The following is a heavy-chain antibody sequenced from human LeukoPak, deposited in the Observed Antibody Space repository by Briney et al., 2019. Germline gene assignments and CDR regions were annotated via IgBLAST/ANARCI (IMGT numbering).Heavy chain of an antibody. CDR3: ASPRGDDSGGYSTWSFHH. V-gene: IGHV4-59*01. J-gene: IGHJ1*01. D-gene: IGHD3-22*01. CDR2: IYYSGST. CDR1: GGSISSYY. Sequence: SETLSLTCTVSGGSISSYYWSWIRQPPGKGLEWIGYIYYSGSTNYNPSLKSRVTISVDTSKNQFSLKLSSVTAADTAVYFCASPRGDDSGGYSTWSFHHWGRASWSPSPQ.